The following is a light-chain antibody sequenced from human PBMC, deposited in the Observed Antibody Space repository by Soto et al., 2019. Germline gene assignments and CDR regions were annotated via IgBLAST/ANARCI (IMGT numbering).Light chain of an antibody. J-gene: IGLJ1*01. V-gene: IGLV2-14*01. Sequence: QSALTQPASLSGSPGPSITISCTGTSSDIGDYDYVSWIQQHPGKAPKLMIYEVNNRPAGVSNRFSGSKSGNTAYLTISRRQVEDEADYFCFSFSTTSIHVFGTGTKLTVL. CDR1: SSDIGDYDY. CDR2: EVN. CDR3: FSFSTTSIHV.